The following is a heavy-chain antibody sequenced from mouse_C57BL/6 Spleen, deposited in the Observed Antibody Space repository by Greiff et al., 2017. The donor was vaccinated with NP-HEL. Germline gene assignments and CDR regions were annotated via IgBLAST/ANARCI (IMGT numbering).Heavy chain of an antibody. J-gene: IGHJ4*01. Sequence: QVQLQQSGAELLKPGASVKLSCKATGYTFTGYWIEWVTQRPGHGLEWIGEIVPGSGSTNDNEKFKGKATFTADTSSTTAYWQLSSLTTEDSAIYYCARGYYGSREVYYWGEGTSVTVSS. CDR3: ARGYYGSREVYY. D-gene: IGHD1-1*01. V-gene: IGHV1-9*01. CDR2: IVPGSGST. CDR1: GYTFTGYW.